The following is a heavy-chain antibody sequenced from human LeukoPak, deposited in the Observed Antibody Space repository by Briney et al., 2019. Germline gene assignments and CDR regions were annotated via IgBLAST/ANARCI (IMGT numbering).Heavy chain of an antibody. Sequence: PSETLSLTRTVSGGSISSYYWSWIRQPPGKGLEWIGYIYYSGSTNYYPSLKSRVTISVDTSKNHFSLKLSSVTAADTAVYYCAREIRLDYYDSSGYYYRDAFDIWGQGTMVTVSS. CDR2: IYYSGST. J-gene: IGHJ3*02. D-gene: IGHD3-22*01. CDR3: AREIRLDYYDSSGYYYRDAFDI. CDR1: GGSISSYY. V-gene: IGHV4-59*01.